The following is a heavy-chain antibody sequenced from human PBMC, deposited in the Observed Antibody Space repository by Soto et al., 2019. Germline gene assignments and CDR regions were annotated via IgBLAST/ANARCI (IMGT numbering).Heavy chain of an antibody. CDR2: INAGNGNT. V-gene: IGHV1-3*01. D-gene: IGHD3-10*01. J-gene: IGHJ3*02. CDR3: AREGSGVAFDI. Sequence: QVQLVQSGAEVKKPGASLKVSCKASGYTFTSYAMHWVRQAPGQRLEWMGWINAGNGNTKYSQKFQGRVTITRDTSASTAYMELSSLRSEDTAVYYCAREGSGVAFDIWGQGTMVTVSS. CDR1: GYTFTSYA.